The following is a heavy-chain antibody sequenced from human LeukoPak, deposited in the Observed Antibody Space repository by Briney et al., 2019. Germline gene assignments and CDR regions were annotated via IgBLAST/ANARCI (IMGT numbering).Heavy chain of an antibody. CDR1: GGSFSGYY. CDR3: ARRIYGSGSYYNRYNWFDP. Sequence: NPSETLSLTCAVYGGSFSGYYWSWIRQPPGKGLEWIGEFNHSGSTNYNPSLKGRVTISVDTSKNQFSLKLSSVTAADTAVYYCARRIYGSGSYYNRYNWFDPWGQGTLVTVSS. D-gene: IGHD3-10*01. CDR2: FNHSGST. V-gene: IGHV4-34*01. J-gene: IGHJ5*02.